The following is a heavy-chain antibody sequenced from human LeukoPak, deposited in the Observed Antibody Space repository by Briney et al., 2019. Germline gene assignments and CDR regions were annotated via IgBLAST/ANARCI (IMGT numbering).Heavy chain of an antibody. V-gene: IGHV3-7*03. D-gene: IGHD6-13*01. Sequence: GGSLRLSCAASGFTFSSYWMNWVRQAPGKGLEWVANIKQDGSETYYVDSVKGRFTISRDNAKNSLYLQMNSLRAEDTAVYYCTRHLSSWNRVNWFDPWGQGTLVTVSS. CDR3: TRHLSSWNRVNWFDP. CDR1: GFTFSSYW. J-gene: IGHJ5*02. CDR2: IKQDGSET.